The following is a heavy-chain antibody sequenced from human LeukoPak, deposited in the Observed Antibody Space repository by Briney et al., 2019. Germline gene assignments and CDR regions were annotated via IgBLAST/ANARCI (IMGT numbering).Heavy chain of an antibody. Sequence: GGSLRLTCAASGFTSSSYWMSWVRQAPGKGLEWVANIKQDGSEKYYVDSVKGRFTISRDNAKNSLYLQMNSLRAEDTAVYYCAGFYYDGGFWGQGTLVTVSS. CDR1: GFTSSSYW. J-gene: IGHJ4*02. V-gene: IGHV3-7*01. CDR2: IKQDGSEK. CDR3: AGFYYDGGF. D-gene: IGHD3-22*01.